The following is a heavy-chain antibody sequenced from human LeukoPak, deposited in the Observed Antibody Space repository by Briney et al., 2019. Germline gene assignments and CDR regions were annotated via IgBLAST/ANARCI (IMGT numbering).Heavy chain of an antibody. J-gene: IGHJ4*02. V-gene: IGHV5-10-1*01. CDR2: IDPSDSYT. CDR1: GFTFSSYA. Sequence: GGSLRLSCAASGFTFSSYAMSWVRQMPGKGLEWMGRIDPSDSYTNYSPSFQGHVTISADKSISTAYLQWSSLKASDTAMYYCALPSSLRYWGQGTLVTVSS. CDR3: ALPSSLRY.